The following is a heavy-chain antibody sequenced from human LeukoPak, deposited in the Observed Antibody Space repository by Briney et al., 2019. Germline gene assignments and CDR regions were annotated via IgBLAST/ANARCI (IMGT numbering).Heavy chain of an antibody. D-gene: IGHD1/OR15-1a*01. V-gene: IGHV3-69-1*01. J-gene: IGHJ4*02. CDR1: GFSVSSDY. CDR2: IAPSSYI. CDR3: ARGSWNSGYFDY. Sequence: GGSLRLSCAASGFSVSSDYMTWVRQAPGNGLEWVSSIAPSSYIFSADSVKGRFTMSRDNSKNSLYLQMNSLRAEDTALYFCARGSWNSGYFDYWGQGTLVTVSS.